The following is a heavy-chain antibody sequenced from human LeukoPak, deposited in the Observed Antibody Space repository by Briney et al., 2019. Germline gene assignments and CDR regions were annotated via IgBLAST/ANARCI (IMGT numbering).Heavy chain of an antibody. V-gene: IGHV3-30*03. D-gene: IGHD6-13*01. CDR2: ISYDGSNK. CDR1: GFTFSSYS. Sequence: GGSLRLSCAASGFTFSSYSMNWVRQAPGKGLEWVAVISYDGSNKYYADSVKGRFTISRDNSKNTLYLQMNSLRAEDTAVYYCARAIAAAGNAFDIWGQGTMVTVSS. J-gene: IGHJ3*02. CDR3: ARAIAAAGNAFDI.